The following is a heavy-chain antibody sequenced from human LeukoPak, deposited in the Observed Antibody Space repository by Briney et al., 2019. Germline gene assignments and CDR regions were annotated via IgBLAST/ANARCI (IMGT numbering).Heavy chain of an antibody. Sequence: GASVKVSCKASGGTFSSYAISWVRQAPGQGLEWMGIINPSGGSTSYAQKFQGRVTMTRDTSTSTVYMELSSLRSEDTAVYYCARATFDYDTPPGIDYWGQGTLVTVSS. CDR2: INPSGGST. J-gene: IGHJ4*02. CDR3: ARATFDYDTPPGIDY. CDR1: GGTFSSYA. V-gene: IGHV1-46*01. D-gene: IGHD3-22*01.